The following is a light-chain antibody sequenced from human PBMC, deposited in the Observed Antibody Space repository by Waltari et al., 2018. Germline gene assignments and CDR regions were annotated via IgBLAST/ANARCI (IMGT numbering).Light chain of an antibody. CDR3: SSYAASTP. J-gene: IGLJ2*01. CDR1: RSDVGAYNY. V-gene: IGLV2-8*01. CDR2: EVS. Sequence: QSALTQPPSASGSPGQSVTISCTGTRSDVGAYNYVSWYQQHPGKPPKVIIYEVSKRPSGVPDRFSGSKSGNTASLTVSGLQAEDEADYFCSSYAASTPFGGGTKLTVL.